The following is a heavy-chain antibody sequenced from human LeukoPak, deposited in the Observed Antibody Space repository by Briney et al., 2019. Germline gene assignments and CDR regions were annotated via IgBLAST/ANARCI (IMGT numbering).Heavy chain of an antibody. D-gene: IGHD1-26*01. V-gene: IGHV1-69*01. J-gene: IGHJ4*02. CDR2: IIPIFGTA. Sequence: ASVKVSCKASGGTFSSYAISWVRQAPGQGLEWMGGIIPIFGTANYAQKFQGRVAITADESTSTAYMELSSLRSEDTAVYYCARWVVGGTIDYWGQGTLVTVSS. CDR3: ARWVVGGTIDY. CDR1: GGTFSSYA.